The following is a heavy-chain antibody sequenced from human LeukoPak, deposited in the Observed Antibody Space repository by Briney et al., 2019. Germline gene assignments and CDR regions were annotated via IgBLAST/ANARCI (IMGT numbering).Heavy chain of an antibody. V-gene: IGHV4-61*02. D-gene: IGHD3-3*01. CDR2: IYTSGST. CDR1: GGSISSGSYY. CDR3: ARDSLYDFWSGYFPQGMDV. Sequence: PSETLSLTCIVSGGSISSGSYYWSWIRQPAGKGLEWIGRIYTSGSTNYNPSLKSRVTISVDTSKNQFSLKLSSVTAADTAVYYCARDSLYDFWSGYFPQGMDVWGQGTTVTVSS. J-gene: IGHJ6*02.